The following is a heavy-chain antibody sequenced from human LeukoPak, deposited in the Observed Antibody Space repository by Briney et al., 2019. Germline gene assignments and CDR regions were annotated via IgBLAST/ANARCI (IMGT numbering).Heavy chain of an antibody. Sequence: GGSLRLSCAASGFTFSSYAMHWVRQAPGKGLEWVAVISYDGSNKYYADSVKGRFTISRDNSKNTLYLQMNSLRAVDTAVYYCARDSSSSSGPYFDYWGQGTLVTVSS. D-gene: IGHD6-6*01. J-gene: IGHJ4*02. V-gene: IGHV3-30-3*01. CDR1: GFTFSSYA. CDR2: ISYDGSNK. CDR3: ARDSSSSSGPYFDY.